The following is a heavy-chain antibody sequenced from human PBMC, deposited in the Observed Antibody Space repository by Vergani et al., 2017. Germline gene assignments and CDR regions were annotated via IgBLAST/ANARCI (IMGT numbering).Heavy chain of an antibody. CDR3: ARGRYCSSTSCPAAGFDP. CDR1: GGSISSYY. V-gene: IGHV4-4*07. J-gene: IGHJ5*02. D-gene: IGHD2-2*01. CDR2: IYTSGST. Sequence: QVQLQESGPGLVKPSETLSLTCTVSGGSISSYYWSWIRQPAGKGLEWIGRIYTSGSTNYNPSLKSRFTMSVDTSKNQFSLKLSSVTAADTAVYYCARGRYCSSTSCPAAGFDPWGQGTLVTVSS.